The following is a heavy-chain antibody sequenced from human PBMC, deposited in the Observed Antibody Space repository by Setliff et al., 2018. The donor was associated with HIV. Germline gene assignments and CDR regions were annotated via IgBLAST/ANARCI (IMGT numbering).Heavy chain of an antibody. D-gene: IGHD3-22*01. CDR1: GYSISSGYY. CDR2: IYHSGTT. J-gene: IGHJ4*02. Sequence: SETLSLTCTVSGYSISSGYYWGWIRQPPGKGLEWVGSIYHSGTTYYNPSLKSRVTISVDASKNQFSLKLSSVTAADTAVYYCASLPPLYDSSGYYFDYWGQGTLVTVSS. CDR3: ASLPPLYDSSGYYFDY. V-gene: IGHV4-38-2*02.